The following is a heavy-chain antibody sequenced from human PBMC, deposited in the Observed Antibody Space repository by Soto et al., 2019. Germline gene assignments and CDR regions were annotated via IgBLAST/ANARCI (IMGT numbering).Heavy chain of an antibody. Sequence: PAGSLRLSCAASGFTFSSYAMRWVRQAPGKGLEWVSLISGSGGTTYYADSVKGRFTISRDNPKNTLYLQMNSLRAEDTAVYYCARPQDYDDCLDPWGQGTLVTVSS. J-gene: IGHJ5*02. D-gene: IGHD3-22*01. CDR2: ISGSGGTT. CDR3: ARPQDYDDCLDP. V-gene: IGHV3-23*01. CDR1: GFTFSSYA.